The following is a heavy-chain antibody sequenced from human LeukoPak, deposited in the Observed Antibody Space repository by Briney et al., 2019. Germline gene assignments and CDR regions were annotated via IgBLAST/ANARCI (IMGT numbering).Heavy chain of an antibody. CDR1: GGSFSGYY. J-gene: IGHJ5*02. CDR3: ARPSRGRSFDP. CDR2: ITHSGST. Sequence: SETLSLTCAVYGGSFSGYYWNWIRQPPGKGLEWIGEITHSGSTNYNPSLKSRVTISVDTSKNQFSLKLSSVTAADTAVYYCARPSRGRSFDPWGQGTLVTVSS. V-gene: IGHV4-34*01. D-gene: IGHD2-15*01.